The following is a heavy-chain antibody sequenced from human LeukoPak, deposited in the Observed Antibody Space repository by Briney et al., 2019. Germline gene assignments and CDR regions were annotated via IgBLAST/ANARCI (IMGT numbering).Heavy chain of an antibody. V-gene: IGHV6-1*01. CDR1: GDSVSSNSAA. CDR3: ARDITTAMGKKFDP. D-gene: IGHD5-18*01. J-gene: IGHJ5*02. Sequence: SQTLSLTCAISGDSVSSNSAAWNWIRQSPSRGLEWLGRTYYRSKWHNDYAVSVKSRITINPDTSKNQFSLQLNSVTPEDTAVYYCARDITTAMGKKFDPWGQGTLVTVSS. CDR2: TYYRSKWHN.